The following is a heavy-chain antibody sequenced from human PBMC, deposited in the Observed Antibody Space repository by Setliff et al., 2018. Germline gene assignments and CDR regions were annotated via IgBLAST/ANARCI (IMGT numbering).Heavy chain of an antibody. CDR1: GYTFSTYA. CDR2: INTNTGSP. Sequence: ASVKVSCKGSGYTFSTYAIIWVRQAPGQGLEWMGWINTNTGSPSYAQGFTGRFVFSLDTSVSTAYLQISSLKAEDTAIYYCARGSRFGTIVYRGDYYLDVWGKGTTVTVSS. J-gene: IGHJ6*03. V-gene: IGHV7-4-1*02. CDR3: ARGSRFGTIVYRGDYYLDV. D-gene: IGHD3-10*01.